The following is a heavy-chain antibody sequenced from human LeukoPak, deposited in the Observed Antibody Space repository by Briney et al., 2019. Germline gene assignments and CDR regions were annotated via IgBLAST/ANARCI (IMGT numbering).Heavy chain of an antibody. J-gene: IGHJ3*02. CDR2: ISSSSSYI. D-gene: IGHD3-22*01. CDR3: ASEITMIVEGSKAFDI. Sequence: GGSLRLSCAASGFTFSSYSMNWVRQAPGKGLEWVSSISSSSSYIYYADSVKGRFTISRDNAKNSLYPQMNSLRAEDTAVYYCASEITMIVEGSKAFDIWGQGTMVTVSS. CDR1: GFTFSSYS. V-gene: IGHV3-21*01.